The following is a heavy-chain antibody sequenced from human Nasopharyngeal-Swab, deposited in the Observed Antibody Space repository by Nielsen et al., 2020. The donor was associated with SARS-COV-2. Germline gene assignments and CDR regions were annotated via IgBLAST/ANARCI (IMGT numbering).Heavy chain of an antibody. V-gene: IGHV1-69*13. CDR2: IIPIFGTA. Sequence: SVKVSCKASGGTFSSYAISWVRQAPGQGLEWMGGIIPIFGTANYAQKFQGGVTITADESTSTAYMELSSLRSEDTAVYYCVRVGWYCSSTSCYTSAFDAFDIWGQGTMVTVSS. CDR1: GGTFSSYA. D-gene: IGHD2-2*02. CDR3: VRVGWYCSSTSCYTSAFDAFDI. J-gene: IGHJ3*02.